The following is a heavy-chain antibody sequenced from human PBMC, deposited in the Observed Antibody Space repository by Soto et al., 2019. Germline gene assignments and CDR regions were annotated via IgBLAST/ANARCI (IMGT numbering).Heavy chain of an antibody. Sequence: GGSLRLSCAASGFTFSAYEMNWVRQAPGKGLEWISYVSNSGTTTYYADSVKGRFTISRDNAKNSLYLQMNSLGVEDTALYYCAREVGGRDYFDYWGQKTLVTVSS. D-gene: IGHD1-26*01. V-gene: IGHV3-48*03. CDR1: GFTFSAYE. CDR2: VSNSGTTT. J-gene: IGHJ4*02. CDR3: AREVGGRDYFDY.